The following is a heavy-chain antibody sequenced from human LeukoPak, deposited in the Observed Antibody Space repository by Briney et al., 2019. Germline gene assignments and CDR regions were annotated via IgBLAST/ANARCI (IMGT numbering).Heavy chain of an antibody. CDR1: GFTFSSYS. V-gene: IGHV3-48*02. J-gene: IGHJ4*02. D-gene: IGHD3-16*02. CDR2: ISSSSSTI. CDR3: ARDYYDYVWGSYRRYYFDY. Sequence: GGSLRLSCAASGFTFSSYSMNWVRQAPGKGLEWVSYISSSSSTIYYADSVKGRFTISRDNAKNSLYLQMNSLRDEDTAVYYCARDYYDYVWGSYRRYYFDYWGQETLVTVSS.